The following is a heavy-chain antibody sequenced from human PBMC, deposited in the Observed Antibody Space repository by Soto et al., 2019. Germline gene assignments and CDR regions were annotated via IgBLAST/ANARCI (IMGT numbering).Heavy chain of an antibody. CDR1: GFTFSSYA. D-gene: IGHD6-6*01. CDR3: AKGGTSYSRHPDY. CDR2: ISGGDDST. V-gene: IGHV3-23*01. Sequence: EVQLLESGGGLVQPGGSLRLSCAASGFTFSSYAMSWVRQAPGKGLEWVSAISGGDDSTYYADSVKGRFTISRDNSKNTLYLQMNSLRAEDTAVYYCAKGGTSYSRHPDYWGQGTLVTVSS. J-gene: IGHJ4*02.